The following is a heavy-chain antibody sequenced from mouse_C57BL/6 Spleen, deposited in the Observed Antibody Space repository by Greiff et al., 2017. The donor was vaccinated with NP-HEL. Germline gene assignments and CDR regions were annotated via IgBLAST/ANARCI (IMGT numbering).Heavy chain of an antibody. CDR3: ARGELREGFDY. V-gene: IGHV5-6*02. Sequence: EVMLVESGGDLVKPGGSLKLSCAASGFTFSSYGMSWVRQTPDKRLEWVATISSGGSYTYYPDSVKGRFTISRDNAKNTLYLQMSSLKSEDTAMYYCARGELREGFDYWGQGTTLTVSS. CDR1: GFTFSSYG. D-gene: IGHD1-1*01. J-gene: IGHJ2*01. CDR2: ISSGGSYT.